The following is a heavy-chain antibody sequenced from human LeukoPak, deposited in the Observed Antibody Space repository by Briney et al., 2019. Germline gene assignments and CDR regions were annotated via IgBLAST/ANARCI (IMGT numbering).Heavy chain of an antibody. Sequence: ASVKVSCKASGYTFTGYYMHWVRQAPRQGLEWMGWINPNSGGTNYAQKFQGRVTMTRDTSISTAYMELSRLRSDDTAVYYCARHSSGWADFDYWGQGTLVTVSS. D-gene: IGHD6-19*01. J-gene: IGHJ4*02. V-gene: IGHV1-2*02. CDR1: GYTFTGYY. CDR3: ARHSSGWADFDY. CDR2: INPNSGGT.